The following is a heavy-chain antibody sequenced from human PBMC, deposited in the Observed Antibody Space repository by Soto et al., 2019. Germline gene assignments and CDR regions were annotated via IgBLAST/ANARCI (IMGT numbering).Heavy chain of an antibody. Sequence: SETLSLTCTVSGGSISSYYWSWIRQPPGKGLEWIGYIYYSGSTNYNPSLKSRVTISVDTSKNQFSLKLSSVTAADTAVYYCARHASWFGELEFDPWGQGTLVTVSS. D-gene: IGHD3-10*01. CDR1: GGSISSYY. CDR2: IYYSGST. CDR3: ARHASWFGELEFDP. J-gene: IGHJ5*02. V-gene: IGHV4-59*08.